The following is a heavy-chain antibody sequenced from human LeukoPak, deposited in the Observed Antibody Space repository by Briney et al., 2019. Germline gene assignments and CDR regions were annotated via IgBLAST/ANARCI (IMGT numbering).Heavy chain of an antibody. Sequence: SVKVSCKASGYIFTTFYMHWVRQAPGQGLEWMGGIIPIFGTPNYAQKFQGRVTITADESTSTAYMELSSLRSEDTAVYYCARGSGTITMVRGVFYGMDVWGQGTTVTVSS. J-gene: IGHJ6*02. CDR1: GYIFTTFY. CDR3: ARGSGTITMVRGVFYGMDV. CDR2: IIPIFGTP. V-gene: IGHV1-69*13. D-gene: IGHD3-10*01.